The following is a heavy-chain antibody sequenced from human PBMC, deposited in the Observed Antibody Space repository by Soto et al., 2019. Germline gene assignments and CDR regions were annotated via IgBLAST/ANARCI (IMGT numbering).Heavy chain of an antibody. CDR1: GGSISSYY. D-gene: IGHD3-9*01. CDR2: IYYSGST. Sequence: QVQLQESGPGLVKPSETLSLTCTVSGGSISSYYWNWIRQPPGKGLEWIGYIYYSGSTKYNPSLRSRVTISVDTAQNQFSLKLSSVTAADTAVYYCARDRLANWFDPWGQGTLVTVSS. CDR3: ARDRLANWFDP. V-gene: IGHV4-59*01. J-gene: IGHJ5*02.